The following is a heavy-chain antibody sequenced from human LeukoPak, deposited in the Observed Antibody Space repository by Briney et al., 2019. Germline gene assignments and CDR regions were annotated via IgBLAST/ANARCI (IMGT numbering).Heavy chain of an antibody. CDR2: LSFDGNHQ. V-gene: IGHV3-30*03. Sequence: GGSLRLSCAASGFAFSSVGMHWVRQAPGRGLEWVALLSFDGNHQFYADSVKGRFTLSRDNFKNMVFLEMTSLRVEDTAVYSCARDWFDSGWYLDHWGQGALVTVSS. CDR1: GFAFSSVG. J-gene: IGHJ4*02. CDR3: ARDWFDSGWYLDH. D-gene: IGHD6-19*01.